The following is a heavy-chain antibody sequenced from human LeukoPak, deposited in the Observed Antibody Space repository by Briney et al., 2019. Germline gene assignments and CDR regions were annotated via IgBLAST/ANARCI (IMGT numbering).Heavy chain of an antibody. CDR1: GGSISSGGYS. CDR2: IYYSGST. J-gene: IGHJ4*02. V-gene: IGHV4-30-4*07. CDR3: ARVPDYYGSGSPYYFDY. D-gene: IGHD3-10*01. Sequence: SQTLSLTCAVSGGSISSGGYSWSWIRQPPGKGLEWIGYIYYSGSTNYNPSLKSRVTISVDTSKNQFSLKLSSVTAADTAVYYCARVPDYYGSGSPYYFDYWGQGTLVTVSS.